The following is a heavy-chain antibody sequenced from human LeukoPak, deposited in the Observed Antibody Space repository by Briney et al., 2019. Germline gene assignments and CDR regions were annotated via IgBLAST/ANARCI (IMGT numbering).Heavy chain of an antibody. Sequence: SETLSLTCSVSGXSISSYYWSWIRQPPGKGLEWIGYIYYSGSTNYNPSLKSRVTISVDTSENQLSLKLSSVTAADTALYYCARAHTSSWYMDYWGQGTLVTVSS. CDR1: GXSISSYY. J-gene: IGHJ4*02. V-gene: IGHV4-59*01. CDR2: IYYSGST. D-gene: IGHD6-13*01. CDR3: ARAHTSSWYMDY.